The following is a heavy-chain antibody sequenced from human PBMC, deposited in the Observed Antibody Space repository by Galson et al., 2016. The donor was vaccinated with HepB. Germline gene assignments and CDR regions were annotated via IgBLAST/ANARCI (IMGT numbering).Heavy chain of an antibody. J-gene: IGHJ5*02. CDR1: GFSLISNGVG. V-gene: IGHV2-5*02. CDR2: IYWDGDR. D-gene: IGHD1-14*01. CDR3: AHRQESYGAPAALNWFDP. Sequence: PALVKPTQTLTLTCTVSGFSLISNGVGVGWFRQPPGEALEWLAIIYWDGDRRYSPSLKSRLSISTDSSKNQVVLTMTSVDPVDTATYYCAHRQESYGAPAALNWFDPWDQGTLVTVSS.